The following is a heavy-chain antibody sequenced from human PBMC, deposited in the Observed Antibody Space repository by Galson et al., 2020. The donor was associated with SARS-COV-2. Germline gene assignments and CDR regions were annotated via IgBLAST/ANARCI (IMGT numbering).Heavy chain of an antibody. D-gene: IGHD3-22*01. V-gene: IGHV2-70*01. CDR3: ARIPVVVTLGYYYYYGMDV. CDR2: IDWDDDK. CDR1: GFSLSTTGMC. J-gene: IGHJ6*02. Sequence: SGPTLVKPTQTLTLTCTFSGFSLSTTGMCVSWIRQPPGKALEWLALIDWDDDKYYSTSLKTRLTISKDTSKNQVVLTMTNMDPVDTATYYCARIPVVVTLGYYYYYGMDVWGQGTTVTVSS.